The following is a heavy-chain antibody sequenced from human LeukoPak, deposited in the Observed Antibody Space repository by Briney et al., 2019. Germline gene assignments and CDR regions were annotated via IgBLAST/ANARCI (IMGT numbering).Heavy chain of an antibody. Sequence: PSETLSLTCTVSGGSIRNGSFYCRWIRQPAGKGLEWIGRISTNGNTNYNPSLKSRVTISVDTSKNQFSLMLNSVTAADTAVYYCAMSSSVTRFDYWGQGTLVTVSS. V-gene: IGHV4-61*02. CDR2: ISTNGNT. CDR1: GGSIRNGSFY. J-gene: IGHJ4*02. CDR3: AMSSSVTRFDY. D-gene: IGHD6-19*01.